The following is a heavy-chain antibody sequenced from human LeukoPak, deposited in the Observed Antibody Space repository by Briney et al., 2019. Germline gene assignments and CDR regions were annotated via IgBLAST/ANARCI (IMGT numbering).Heavy chain of an antibody. CDR2: ISNNGGYT. J-gene: IGHJ3*02. CDR3: ARGYKGFDI. CDR1: GFTFSSSA. Sequence: GGSLRLSCAASGFTFSSSAMSWVRQAPGKGLEWVSAISNNGGYTYYADSVQGRFTISRDNSKSTLCLQMNSLRAEDTAVYYCARGYKGFDIWGQGTMVTVSS. D-gene: IGHD1-14*01. V-gene: IGHV3-23*01.